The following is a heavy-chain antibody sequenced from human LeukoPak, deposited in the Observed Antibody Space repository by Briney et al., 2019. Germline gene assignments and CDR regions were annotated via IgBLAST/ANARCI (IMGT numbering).Heavy chain of an antibody. D-gene: IGHD3-3*01. CDR3: ARVRTIFGVVIGPYYYYYYMDV. Sequence: SETLSLTCTVSGGSISSYYWSWIRQPAGKGLEWIGRIYTSGSTNYNPSLKSRVTMSVDTSKNQFSLKLSSVTAADTAVYYCARVRTIFGVVIGPYYYYYYMDVWGKGTTVTVSS. J-gene: IGHJ6*03. V-gene: IGHV4-4*07. CDR1: GGSISSYY. CDR2: IYTSGST.